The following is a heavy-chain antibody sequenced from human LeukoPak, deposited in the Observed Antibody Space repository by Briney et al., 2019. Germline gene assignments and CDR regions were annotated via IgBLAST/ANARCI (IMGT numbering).Heavy chain of an antibody. J-gene: IGHJ4*02. CDR2: ISSSSSYI. CDR3: ARGRVISSGKDY. Sequence: GGSLRLSCAASGFTFSSYSMNWVRQAPGKGLEWVSSISSSSSYIYYADSVKGRFTISRDSAKNSLYLQMNSLRAEDTAVYYCARGRVISSGKDYWGQGTLVTVSS. D-gene: IGHD6-19*01. CDR1: GFTFSSYS. V-gene: IGHV3-21*01.